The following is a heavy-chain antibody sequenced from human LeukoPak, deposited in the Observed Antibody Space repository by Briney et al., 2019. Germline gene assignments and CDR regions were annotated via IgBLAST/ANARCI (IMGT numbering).Heavy chain of an antibody. D-gene: IGHD3-10*01. Sequence: RAGGSLRLSCAAAGFTFSSYAMSWVRHAPGKGLEWVSLISGDGGSTYYADSVKGRFTISRDNSKNSLYLQMNSLRTEDTALYYCAKDVALWFGELFQKWGQGTLVTVSS. CDR3: AKDVALWFGELFQK. CDR2: ISGDGGST. CDR1: GFTFSSYA. V-gene: IGHV3-43*02. J-gene: IGHJ4*02.